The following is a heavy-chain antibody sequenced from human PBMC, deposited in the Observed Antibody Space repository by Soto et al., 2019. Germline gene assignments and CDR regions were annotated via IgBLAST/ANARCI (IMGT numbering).Heavy chain of an antibody. Sequence: QVQLQESGPGLVKPSGTLSLTCAVSGGSISSSNWWRWVRQPPGKGLEWIGEIYHSGSTNYNPSLKSRVTISVDKSTNQFSLKLSSVTAADTAVYYCASGEHIAVAGTNWFDPWGQGTLVTVSS. D-gene: IGHD6-19*01. CDR3: ASGEHIAVAGTNWFDP. V-gene: IGHV4-4*02. J-gene: IGHJ5*02. CDR1: GGSISSSNW. CDR2: IYHSGST.